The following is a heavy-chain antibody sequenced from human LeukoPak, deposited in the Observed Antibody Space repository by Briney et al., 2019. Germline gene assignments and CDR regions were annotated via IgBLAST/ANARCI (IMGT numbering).Heavy chain of an antibody. D-gene: IGHD6-19*01. CDR1: GFTLLQAML. CDR3: AYCRSRYSIGDLYDY. J-gene: IGHJ4*02. V-gene: IGHV3-9*01. Sequence: AGGSLRLSSVQPGFTLLQAMLYGVGQAPGKGLEWLSIISWNSGYIGYADSVKGRFTISIDNAKKSLDLQMNSLRAEDTAFYFWAYCRSRYSIGDLYDYWGQGTLVTVSS. CDR2: ISWNSGYI.